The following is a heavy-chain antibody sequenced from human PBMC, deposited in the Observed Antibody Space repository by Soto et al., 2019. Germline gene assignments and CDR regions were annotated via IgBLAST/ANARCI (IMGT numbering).Heavy chain of an antibody. Sequence: PSETLSLTCTVSGGSVSSGSYYWSWIRQPPGKGLEWIGYIYYSGSTNYNPSLKSRVTISVDASKNQFSLKLSSVTAADTAVYYCAREVGEVAGTRYYYCAMDVWGQGTMGTVSS. J-gene: IGHJ6*02. V-gene: IGHV4-61*01. D-gene: IGHD6-19*01. CDR2: IYYSGST. CDR3: AREVGEVAGTRYYYCAMDV. CDR1: GGSVSSGSYY.